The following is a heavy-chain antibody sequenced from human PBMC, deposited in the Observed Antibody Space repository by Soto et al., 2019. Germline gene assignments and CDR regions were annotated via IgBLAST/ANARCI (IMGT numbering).Heavy chain of an antibody. CDR2: IYHSGST. J-gene: IGHJ5*02. CDR1: GGSISSGGYS. V-gene: IGHV4-30-2*01. CDR3: ARQGRAGNWFDP. Sequence: SETLSLTCAVSGGSISSGGYSWSWIRQPPGKGLEWIGYIYHSGSTYYNPSLKSRVTISVDRSKNQFSLKLSSVTAADTAVYYCARQGRAGNWFDPWGQGTLVTVSS.